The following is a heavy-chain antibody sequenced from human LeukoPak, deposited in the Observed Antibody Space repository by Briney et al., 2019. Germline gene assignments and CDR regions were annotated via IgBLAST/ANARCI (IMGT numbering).Heavy chain of an antibody. CDR3: ASSRDQNRLYSGYDFLCVDY. CDR1: GGTFSSYA. D-gene: IGHD5-12*01. V-gene: IGHV1-69*13. J-gene: IGHJ4*02. Sequence: SVKVSYKASGGTFSSYAISWVRQAPGQGLEWMGGIIPIFGTANYAQKFQGRVTITADESTSTAYMELSSLRSEDTAVYYCASSRDQNRLYSGYDFLCVDYWGQGTLVTVSS. CDR2: IIPIFGTA.